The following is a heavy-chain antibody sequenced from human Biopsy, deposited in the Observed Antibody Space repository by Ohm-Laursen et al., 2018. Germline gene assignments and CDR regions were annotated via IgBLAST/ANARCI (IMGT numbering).Heavy chain of an antibody. CDR3: AIDRVPRRGVMPVYYYGMDV. D-gene: IGHD2-21*01. Sequence: SETLSLTCTVSGDSLTSGPENWSWIRQSPGQGLEYIGFIYSGGNTNYNPSLKNRVTMSADTSKNQFSLELSSVIPSDTAVYYCAIDRVPRRGVMPVYYYGMDVWGQGSTVTVSS. CDR1: GDSLTSGPEN. V-gene: IGHV4-61*01. CDR2: IYSGGNT. J-gene: IGHJ6*02.